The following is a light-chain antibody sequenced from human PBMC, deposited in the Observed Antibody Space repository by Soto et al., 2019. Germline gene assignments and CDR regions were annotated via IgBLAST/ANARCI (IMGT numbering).Light chain of an antibody. CDR3: YSCSRSSGTRYV. Sequence: QFALTQPASVSGSPGQSITISCTGTSSDVGAYNYVSWYQQHPGQAPKLMIYDVSNRPSGVSDRFSGSKSGNTASLTISGLQAEDEADYYCYSCSRSSGTRYVFGTGTKVTVL. CDR1: SSDVGAYNY. CDR2: DVS. J-gene: IGLJ1*01. V-gene: IGLV2-14*03.